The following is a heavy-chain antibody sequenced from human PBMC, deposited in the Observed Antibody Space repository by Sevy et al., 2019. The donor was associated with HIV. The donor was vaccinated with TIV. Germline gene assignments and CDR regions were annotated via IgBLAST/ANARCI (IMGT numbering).Heavy chain of an antibody. CDR3: ARESGYSGSGSYYLFDY. J-gene: IGHJ4*02. CDR1: GGSISSGDYY. V-gene: IGHV4-30-4*01. D-gene: IGHD3-10*01. CDR2: IYYSGST. Sequence: SETLSLTCTVSGGSISSGDYYWSWIRQPPGKGLEWIGYIYYSGSTYYNPSLKSRVTISVDTSKNQFSLKLSSVTAADTAVYYCARESGYSGSGSYYLFDYWGQGTLVTVSS.